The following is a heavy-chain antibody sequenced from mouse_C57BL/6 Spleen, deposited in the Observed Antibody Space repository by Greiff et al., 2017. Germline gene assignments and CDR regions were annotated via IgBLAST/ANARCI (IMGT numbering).Heavy chain of an antibody. V-gene: IGHV1-4*01. Sequence: QVQLQQSGAELARPGASVKMSCKASGYTFTSYTMHWVKQRPGQGLEWIGYINPSSGYTKYNQKFKDKATLTADKSSSTAYMQLSSLTSEDSAVYYCARYSNYPYAMDYWGQGTSVTVSS. J-gene: IGHJ4*01. CDR1: GYTFTSYT. CDR2: INPSSGYT. D-gene: IGHD2-5*01. CDR3: ARYSNYPYAMDY.